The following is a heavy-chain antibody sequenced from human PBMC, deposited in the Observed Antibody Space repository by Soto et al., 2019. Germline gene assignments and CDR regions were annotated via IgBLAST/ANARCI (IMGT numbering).Heavy chain of an antibody. CDR1: GGSIGSGGYY. J-gene: IGHJ5*02. V-gene: IGHV4-31*03. CDR2: IYYSGST. CDR3: ARGGLRYPARFDP. D-gene: IGHD3-9*01. Sequence: PSETLSLTCTVSGGSIGSGGYYWSWIRQHPGKGLEWIGYIYYSGSTYYNPSLKSRVTISVDTSKNQFSLKLSSVTAADTAVYYCARGGLRYPARFDPWGQGTLVTVS.